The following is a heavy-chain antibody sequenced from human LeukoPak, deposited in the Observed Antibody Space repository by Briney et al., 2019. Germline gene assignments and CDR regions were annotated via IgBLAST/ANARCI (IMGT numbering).Heavy chain of an antibody. V-gene: IGHV1-8*01. CDR2: MSPKNNNI. CDR3: ARATLEWLHNYYYYYMDV. Sequence: GASVKVSCKASGYTFTNSDINWVRQATGQGLEWMGWMSPKNNNIGYAQKFQGRVTMTRDTSINTAYMELSSLTSEDTAVYYCARATLEWLHNYYYYYMDVWGKGTTVTVSS. D-gene: IGHD3-3*01. J-gene: IGHJ6*03. CDR1: GYTFTNSD.